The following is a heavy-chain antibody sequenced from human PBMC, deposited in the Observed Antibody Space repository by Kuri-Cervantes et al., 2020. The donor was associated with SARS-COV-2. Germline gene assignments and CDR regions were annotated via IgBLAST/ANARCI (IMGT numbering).Heavy chain of an antibody. D-gene: IGHD5-18*01. CDR2: ISSNGGST. CDR1: GFTFSSYA. J-gene: IGHJ4*02. V-gene: IGHV3-64*02. Sequence: GGSLRLSCAASGFTFSSYAMHWVRQAPGKGLEYVSAISSNGGSTYYADSVKGRFTISRDNSKNTLYLQMNSLRAEDTAVYYCAKEKPRGYSYGFLNYWGQGTRVTVSS. CDR3: AKEKPRGYSYGFLNY.